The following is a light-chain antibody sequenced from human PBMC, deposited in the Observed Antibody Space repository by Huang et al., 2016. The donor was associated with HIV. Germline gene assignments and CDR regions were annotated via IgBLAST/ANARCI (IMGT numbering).Light chain of an antibody. J-gene: IGKJ2*01. CDR3: HQYYSTPYT. CDR1: QSILFSSNNKNS. Sequence: DIVMTQSPDSLAVSLGERATINCKSSQSILFSSNNKNSVAWYQQKPGQPPNLLIYWTSTRESGVPDRFSGSGSGTDFTLTISSLQAEDVAIYYCHQYYSTPYTFGQGTKLEIK. CDR2: WTS. V-gene: IGKV4-1*01.